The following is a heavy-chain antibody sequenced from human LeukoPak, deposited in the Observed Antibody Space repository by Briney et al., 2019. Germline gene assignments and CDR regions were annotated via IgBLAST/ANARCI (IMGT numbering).Heavy chain of an antibody. J-gene: IGHJ3*01. V-gene: IGHV4-34*01. D-gene: IGHD6-19*01. CDR2: INYGGST. CDR1: LDSLSGYS. Sequence: PSETLSLTCAVYLDSLSGYSWSWIRQPPGKGLEWIGEINYGGSTNYNPSLKSRVTISVDTSKNQFSLKLSSVTAADTAVYYCARETEKQWQYWGQGTMATVSS. CDR3: ARETEKQWQY.